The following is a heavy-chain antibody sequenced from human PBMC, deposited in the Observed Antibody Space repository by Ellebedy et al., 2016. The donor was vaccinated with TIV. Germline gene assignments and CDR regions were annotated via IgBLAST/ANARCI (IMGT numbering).Heavy chain of an antibody. CDR3: ARDPWFGEFLFDY. J-gene: IGHJ4*02. CDR1: GFTFSSFW. V-gene: IGHV3-74*01. CDR2: INSDGSST. Sequence: GGSLRLSXAASGFTFSSFWMHWVRQVPGKGLVWVSRINSDGSSTSYADSVKGRVTVSRDNAKNTLYLQMNSLRAEDTAVYYCARDPWFGEFLFDYWGQGTLVTVSS. D-gene: IGHD3-10*01.